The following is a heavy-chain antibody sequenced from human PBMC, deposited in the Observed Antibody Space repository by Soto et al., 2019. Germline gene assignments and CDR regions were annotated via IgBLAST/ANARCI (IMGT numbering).Heavy chain of an antibody. J-gene: IGHJ3*02. D-gene: IGHD6-19*01. Sequence: GGSLRLSCAASGFTFSSYWMSWVRQAPGKGLEWVANIKQDGSEKYYVDSVKGRFTISRDNAKNSLYLQMNSLRAEDTAVYYCARAGGLYSSGWDAFDIWGQGTMVTVSS. V-gene: IGHV3-7*03. CDR3: ARAGGLYSSGWDAFDI. CDR2: IKQDGSEK. CDR1: GFTFSSYW.